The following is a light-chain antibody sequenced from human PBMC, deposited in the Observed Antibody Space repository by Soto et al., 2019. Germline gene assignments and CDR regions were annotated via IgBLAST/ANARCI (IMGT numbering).Light chain of an antibody. J-gene: IGKJ1*01. CDR2: SAS. CDR3: QQLNIYPWT. Sequence: IQLTQSPSSLSASVGDRVTITCRASQGIRSILAWYQQEPGKAPKVLISSASTLRDGVPSRFSGSGSGTDFTLTISSLQPEDFATYYCQQLNIYPWTFGQGTKVEIK. CDR1: QGIRSI. V-gene: IGKV1-9*01.